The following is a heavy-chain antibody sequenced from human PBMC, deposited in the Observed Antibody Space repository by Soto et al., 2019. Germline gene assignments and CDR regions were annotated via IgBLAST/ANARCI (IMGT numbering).Heavy chain of an antibody. CDR1: GGSFNDYS. V-gene: IGHV1-69*06. Sequence: QAQLVQSGAEVKRPGSSVHVSCKASGGSFNDYSFSWVRQAPGQGLEWMGGVIPIFSKTNYAQKFQGRVTITAYKATGTVNMDLRSLTSDDTAVYYCASGGLERFWSGKLTRTCFYGMDVWGPGTTVTVAS. CDR2: VIPIFSKT. D-gene: IGHD3-3*01. CDR3: ASGGLERFWSGKLTRTCFYGMDV. J-gene: IGHJ6*01.